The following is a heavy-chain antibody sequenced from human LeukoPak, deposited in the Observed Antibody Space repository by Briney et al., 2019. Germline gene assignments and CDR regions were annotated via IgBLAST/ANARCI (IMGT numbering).Heavy chain of an antibody. V-gene: IGHV3-30*18. CDR2: ISYDGSNK. Sequence: PGRSLRLSCAASGFTFSSYGMYWVRQAPGKGLEWVAVISYDGSNKYYADSVKGRFTISRDDSKNTLYVQMNSLRVDDAAVYYCAKDSGYASAFDIWGQGTMVTVSS. J-gene: IGHJ3*02. D-gene: IGHD5-12*01. CDR3: AKDSGYASAFDI. CDR1: GFTFSSYG.